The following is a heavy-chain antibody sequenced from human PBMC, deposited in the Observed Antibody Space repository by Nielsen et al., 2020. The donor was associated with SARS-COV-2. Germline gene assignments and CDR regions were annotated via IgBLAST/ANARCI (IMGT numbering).Heavy chain of an antibody. CDR2: INHSGST. J-gene: IGHJ5*02. D-gene: IGHD6-19*01. V-gene: IGHV4-34*01. CDR1: GGSFSGYY. CDR3: ARGRIAVAGTGDNWFDP. Sequence: SETLSLTCAVYGGSFSGYYWSWIRQPPGKGLEWIGGINHSGSTNYNPSLKSRVTVSVDTSKNQFSLKLSSVTAADTAVYYCARGRIAVAGTGDNWFDPWGQGTLVTVSS.